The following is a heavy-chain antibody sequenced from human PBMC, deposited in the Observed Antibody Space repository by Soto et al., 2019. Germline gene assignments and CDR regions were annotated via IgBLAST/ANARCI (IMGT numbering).Heavy chain of an antibody. J-gene: IGHJ5*02. CDR2: IWYDGSNK. CDR1: GFNFGSYG. Sequence: PGGSLRLSCAASGFNFGSYGMHWVRQAPGKGLEWVAVIWYDGSNKYYADSVKGRFTISRDNSKNTMYVQMNSLRVEDTAMYYCARFSGSFPGYLDPWXRGTLVTVSS. D-gene: IGHD1-26*01. V-gene: IGHV3-33*01. CDR3: ARFSGSFPGYLDP.